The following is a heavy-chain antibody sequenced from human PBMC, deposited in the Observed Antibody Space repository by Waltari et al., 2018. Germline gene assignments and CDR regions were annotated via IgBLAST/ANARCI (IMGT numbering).Heavy chain of an antibody. J-gene: IGHJ3*02. D-gene: IGHD3-22*01. Sequence: VQLQESGTGLVKPSQTLSLTCTVSGGSLRSGSYYWSCIRQPAGKGLDGIGRSYTSGRTNYNPSRKRLVTISVDTSQNQFALNLSSVTAAETAVYYCARDYDSSGYYYDAFDIWGQGTMVTVSS. V-gene: IGHV4-61*02. CDR3: ARDYDSSGYYYDAFDI. CDR2: SYTSGRT. CDR1: GGSLRSGSYY.